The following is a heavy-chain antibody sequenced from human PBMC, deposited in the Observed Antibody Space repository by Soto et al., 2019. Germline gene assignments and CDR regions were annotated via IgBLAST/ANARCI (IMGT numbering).Heavy chain of an antibody. CDR3: ARDHREMATILCCQH. V-gene: IGHV4-34*01. CDR1: GGSFSGYY. J-gene: IGHJ1*01. CDR2: INHSGST. D-gene: IGHD5-12*01. Sequence: PSETLSLTCAAYGGSFSGYYWTWILQPPWTGLEWIGEINHSGSTNYNPSLKSRVTISVDTSKNQFSLKLTSVTAADTAVYYCARDHREMATILCCQHWGQGTLGSVSS.